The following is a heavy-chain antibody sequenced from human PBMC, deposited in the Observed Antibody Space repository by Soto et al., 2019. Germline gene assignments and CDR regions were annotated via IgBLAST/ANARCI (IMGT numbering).Heavy chain of an antibody. V-gene: IGHV3-33*01. CDR2: IWYDGSNK. CDR1: GFTFSSYG. CDR3: ARDFGGKGLVVGATYFDY. J-gene: IGHJ4*02. Sequence: LRLSCAASGFTFSSYGMHWVRQAPGKGLEWVAVIWYDGSNKYYADSVKGRFTISRDNSKNTLYLQMNSLRAEDTAVYYCARDFGGKGLVVGATYFDYWGQGTLVTVSS. D-gene: IGHD1-26*01.